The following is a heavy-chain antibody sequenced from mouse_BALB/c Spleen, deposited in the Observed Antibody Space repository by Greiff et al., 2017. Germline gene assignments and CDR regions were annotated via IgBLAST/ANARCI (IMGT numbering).Heavy chain of an antibody. V-gene: IGHV14-3*02. J-gene: IGHJ4*01. CDR3: ARNYDVAMDY. CDR1: GFNIKDTY. Sequence: EVKLMESGAELVKPGASVKLSCTASGFNIKDTYMHWVKQRPEQGLEWIGRIDPANGNTKYDPKFQGKATITADTSSNTAYLQLSSLTSEDTAVYYCARNYDVAMDYWGQGTSVTVSS. D-gene: IGHD2-4*01. CDR2: IDPANGNT.